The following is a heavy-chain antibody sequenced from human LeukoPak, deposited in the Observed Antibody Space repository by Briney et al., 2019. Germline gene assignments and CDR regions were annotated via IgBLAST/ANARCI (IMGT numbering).Heavy chain of an antibody. CDR1: GFTFSSYA. D-gene: IGHD3-3*01. V-gene: IGHV3-30-3*01. Sequence: PGGSLRLSCAASGFTFSSYAMHWVRQAPGKGLEWVAVISYDGSNKYYADSVKGRFTISRDNSKNTLYLQMNSLRAGDTAVYYCARDAGTIFGVVIIPGYFDYWGQGTLVTVSS. CDR2: ISYDGSNK. CDR3: ARDAGTIFGVVIIPGYFDY. J-gene: IGHJ4*02.